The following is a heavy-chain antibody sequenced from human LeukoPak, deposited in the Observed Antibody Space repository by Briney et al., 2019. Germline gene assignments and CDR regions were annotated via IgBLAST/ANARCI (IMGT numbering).Heavy chain of an antibody. J-gene: IGHJ4*02. Sequence: GASVKVSCKASGYTFTGYYMHWVRQAPGQGLEWMGWINPNSGGTNYAQKFQGRVTMTRDTSISTAYMELSRLRSDDTAVYYCAVDGGSGSLDYFDYWGQGTLVTVSS. CDR1: GYTFTGYY. CDR2: INPNSGGT. CDR3: AVDGGSGSLDYFDY. D-gene: IGHD1-26*01. V-gene: IGHV1-2*02.